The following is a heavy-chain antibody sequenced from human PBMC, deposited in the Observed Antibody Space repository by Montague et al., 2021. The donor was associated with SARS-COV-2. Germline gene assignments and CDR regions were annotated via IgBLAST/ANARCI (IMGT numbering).Heavy chain of an antibody. Sequence: SLRLSCAASGFTFSSYEMNWVRQAPGKGLKWVSYISSSGSIIYYADSVKGRFTISRDNAKNSLYLQMNSLRAEDTAVYYCARGRGYDWNWGQGTLVTVSS. V-gene: IGHV3-48*03. CDR2: ISSSGSII. D-gene: IGHD5-12*01. J-gene: IGHJ4*02. CDR3: ARGRGYDWN. CDR1: GFTFSSYE.